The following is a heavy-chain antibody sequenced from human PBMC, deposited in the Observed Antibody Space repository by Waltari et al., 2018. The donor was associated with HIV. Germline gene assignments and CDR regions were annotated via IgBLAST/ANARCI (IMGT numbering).Heavy chain of an antibody. CDR1: GGSSSGSF. V-gene: IGHV4-34*02. CDR2: MNYSGNT. J-gene: IGHJ4*02. CDR3: ASLHITTSGTEFDF. Sequence: VQLKQWGAGLLKPSETLSITCAVYGGSSSGSFWSWIRKSPGEGLEWIGEMNYSGNTKYNPSLKSRVSMSVDTSLNQVSLKLSSVTAADTAVYYCASLHITTSGTEFDFWGQGTVVTVSS. D-gene: IGHD1-1*01.